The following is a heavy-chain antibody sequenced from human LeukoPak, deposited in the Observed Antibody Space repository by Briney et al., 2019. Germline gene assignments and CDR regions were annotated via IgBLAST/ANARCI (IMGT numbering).Heavy chain of an antibody. CDR1: GFTFSDYY. CDR2: IGNSGGPI. V-gene: IGHV3-11*01. CDR3: ARGRTTTLYYFDY. D-gene: IGHD1-1*01. J-gene: IGHJ4*02. Sequence: GGSLRLSCAASGFTFSDYYMSWIRQAPGKGLEWVSYIGNSGGPIYYADSVKGRFTISRDNVKNSLFLQMNSLRAEDTAVYYCARGRTTTLYYFDYWGQGTLVTVSS.